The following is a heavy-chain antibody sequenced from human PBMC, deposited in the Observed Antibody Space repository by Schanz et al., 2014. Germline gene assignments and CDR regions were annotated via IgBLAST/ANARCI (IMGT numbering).Heavy chain of an antibody. V-gene: IGHV1-2*06. D-gene: IGHD3-3*01. J-gene: IGHJ5*02. CDR1: GYTLTNYA. Sequence: QVQLVQSGAEVKKPGASVKVSCKASGYTLTNYAMNWVRQAPGQGLEWMGRISPSSGGTNYAQNFQGRVTMTKDTSINTVYMELSTLTSDDTAVYYCARESVSRTRLFDPWGQGTLVTVSS. CDR2: ISPSSGGT. CDR3: ARESVSRTRLFDP.